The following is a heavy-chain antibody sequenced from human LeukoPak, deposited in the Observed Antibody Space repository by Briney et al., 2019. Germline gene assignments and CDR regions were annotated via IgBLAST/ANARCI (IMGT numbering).Heavy chain of an antibody. D-gene: IGHD1-14*01. Sequence: GGSLRLSCAASGFTFSDYNMRWIRQAPGKGLEWVSCISSSGSTIYYADSVKGRFTISRDNSKNTLYLQMNSLRAEDTAVYYCAKVRLRHHASLFDYWGQGTLVTVSS. V-gene: IGHV3-11*01. CDR3: AKVRLRHHASLFDY. CDR2: ISSSGSTI. J-gene: IGHJ4*02. CDR1: GFTFSDYN.